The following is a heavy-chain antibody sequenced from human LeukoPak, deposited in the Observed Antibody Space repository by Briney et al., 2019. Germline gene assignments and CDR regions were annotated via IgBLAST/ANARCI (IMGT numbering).Heavy chain of an antibody. CDR2: IYSGGST. CDR1: GFTVSSNY. CDR3: AELGITMIGGV. V-gene: IGHV3-53*01. D-gene: IGHD3-10*02. J-gene: IGHJ6*04. Sequence: GGSLRLSCAASGFTVSSNYMSWVRQAPGKGLQWVSIIYSGGSTYYADSVKGRFTISRDNAKNSLYLQMNSLRAEDTAVYYCAELGITMIGGVWGKGTTVTISS.